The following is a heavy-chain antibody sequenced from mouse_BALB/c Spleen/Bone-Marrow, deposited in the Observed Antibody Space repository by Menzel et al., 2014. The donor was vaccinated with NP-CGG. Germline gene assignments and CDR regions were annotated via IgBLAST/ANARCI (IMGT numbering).Heavy chain of an antibody. CDR1: GYTFTSYY. Sequence: VQLQQSGAGLVKPGASVKLSCKASGYTFTSYYMFWVKQRPGQGLEWIGGINPSNGANNFNEKFKSKATLTVDKSSSTAYMQLSSLTSEDSAVYYCSRGGNFDVMDYWGQGTSVAVSS. CDR3: SRGGNFDVMDY. CDR2: INPSNGAN. J-gene: IGHJ4*01. V-gene: IGHV1S81*02. D-gene: IGHD2-1*01.